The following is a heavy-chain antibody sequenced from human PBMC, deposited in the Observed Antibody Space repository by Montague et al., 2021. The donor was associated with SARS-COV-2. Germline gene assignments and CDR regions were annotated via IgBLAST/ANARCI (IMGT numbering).Heavy chain of an antibody. CDR2: INHSGST. J-gene: IGHJ6*03. D-gene: IGHD3-22*01. CDR1: GGSFSGYY. CDR3: ARGSSYTIIIVVVPLYYYYMDV. Sequence: SETLSLTCAVYGGSFSGYYWSWIRQPPGKGLEWIGEINHSGSTNYNPSLKSRVTISVDTSKNQFSLKLSSVTAADTAVYYCARGSSYTIIIVVVPLYYYYMDVWGKGTTVTVSS. V-gene: IGHV4-34*01.